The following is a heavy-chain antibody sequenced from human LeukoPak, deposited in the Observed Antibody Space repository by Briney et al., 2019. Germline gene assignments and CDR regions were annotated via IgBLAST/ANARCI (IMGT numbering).Heavy chain of an antibody. J-gene: IGHJ6*04. D-gene: IGHD2-15*01. Sequence: GGSLRLSCAAPGFTFSNAWMSWVRQAPARGVEWVDRIKSKTDRGTTDYAANVKGRFTISRADSKNTLYLQMNSLKTEDTAVYYCTTDGPYCSGGSCYSPYYYYYGMDVWGKGTTVTVSS. V-gene: IGHV3-15*01. CDR3: TTDGPYCSGGSCYSPYYYYYGMDV. CDR2: IKSKTDRGTT. CDR1: GFTFSNAW.